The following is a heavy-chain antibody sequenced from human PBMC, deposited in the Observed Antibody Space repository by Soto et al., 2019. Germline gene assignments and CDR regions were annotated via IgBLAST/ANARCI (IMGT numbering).Heavy chain of an antibody. V-gene: IGHV4-30-4*01. J-gene: IGHJ4*02. CDR3: ARVADCSGGRCYFSVDY. CDR1: GGSISSGDDY. Sequence: QVQVQESGPGLVKPSQTLSLTCTVSGGSISSGDDYWSWIRQPPGKGLEWIGYIYYSGSTYYNPSLKSRVTISVDTSKNQFSLKLSSVTAADTAVYYCARVADCSGGRCYFSVDYWGQVTLVTVSS. CDR2: IYYSGST. D-gene: IGHD2-15*01.